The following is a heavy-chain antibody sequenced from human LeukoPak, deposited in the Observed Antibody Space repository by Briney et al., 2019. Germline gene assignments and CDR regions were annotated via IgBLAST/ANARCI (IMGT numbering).Heavy chain of an antibody. CDR2: VRGSGRNT. D-gene: IGHD1-26*01. CDR1: GFTFSNYA. CDR3: VKSRRVGANQRGLFDY. V-gene: IGHV3-23*01. Sequence: GGSLRLSCEGSGFTFSNYAMTWVRQAPGKGLKWVSSVRGSGRNTFYPDSVEGRFTISRDNSKNTVYLQMNSLRADDTAVYYCVKSRRVGANQRGLFDYWGQGTLVTVSP. J-gene: IGHJ4*02.